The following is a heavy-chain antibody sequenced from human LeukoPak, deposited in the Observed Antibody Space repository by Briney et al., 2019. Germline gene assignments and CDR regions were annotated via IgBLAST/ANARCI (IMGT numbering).Heavy chain of an antibody. D-gene: IGHD1-26*01. CDR3: ARLASGSYGPLTPFDY. Sequence: SETLSLTCTVSGDSITNYYWSWIRQPPGKGLEWIGDIYYSGSTNYNPSLKSRVTISVDTSKNQFSLRLSSVTAADTAVYYSARLASGSYGPLTPFDYWGQGTLVTVSS. CDR1: GDSITNYY. V-gene: IGHV4-59*08. CDR2: IYYSGST. J-gene: IGHJ4*02.